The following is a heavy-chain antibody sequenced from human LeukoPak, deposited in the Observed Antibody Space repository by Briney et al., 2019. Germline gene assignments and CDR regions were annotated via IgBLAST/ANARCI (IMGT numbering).Heavy chain of an antibody. CDR1: GFTSDDYA. D-gene: IGHD6-19*01. Sequence: GGSLRLSCAASGFTSDDYAMHWVRQVPGKGLEWVSGISWNSGSIGYADSVKGRFTISRDNAKNSLYLQMNSLRAEDTALYYCAKGANVAVAGAYWFDPWGQGTLVTVSS. V-gene: IGHV3-9*02. J-gene: IGHJ5*02. CDR2: ISWNSGSI. CDR3: AKGANVAVAGAYWFDP.